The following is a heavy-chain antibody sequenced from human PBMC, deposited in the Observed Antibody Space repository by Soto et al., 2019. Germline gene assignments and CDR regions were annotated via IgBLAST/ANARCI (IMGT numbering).Heavy chain of an antibody. V-gene: IGHV3-53*02. D-gene: IGHD1-26*01. CDR3: ARVPTATRHGMDV. Sequence: EVQLVETGGGLIQPGGSLRLSCAASGFTVSSNYMSWVRQAPGKGLQWVSVIYSGGSTYYADSVRGRFTISRDNSKNTLYLQMKSLRAEDTAVYYCARVPTATRHGMDVWGQGTTVTVSS. CDR1: GFTVSSNY. J-gene: IGHJ6*02. CDR2: IYSGGST.